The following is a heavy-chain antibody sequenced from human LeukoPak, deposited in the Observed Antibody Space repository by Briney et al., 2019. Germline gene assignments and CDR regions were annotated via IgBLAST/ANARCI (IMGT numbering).Heavy chain of an antibody. J-gene: IGHJ5*02. Sequence: PSETLSLTCSVSGDSISNNDYYWRWIRQSPGKGLEWIGSIHYSGFSHNYRGSTTYNPTLKSRVTISVDTYKNQFSLKLTSVTAADTAMYYCARNVSALVGTARGNWFDPWGQGTLVTVSS. CDR2: IHYSGFSHNYRGST. CDR3: ARNVSALVGTARGNWFDP. V-gene: IGHV4-39*07. CDR1: GDSISNNDYY. D-gene: IGHD1-26*01.